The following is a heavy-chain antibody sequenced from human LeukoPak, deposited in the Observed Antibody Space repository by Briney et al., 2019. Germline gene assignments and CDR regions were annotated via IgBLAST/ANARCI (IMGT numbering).Heavy chain of an antibody. D-gene: IGHD6-13*01. CDR2: ISGGGGST. Sequence: GGSLRLSCAASGFTFSSYAMSWVRQAPGKGLEWVSAISGGGGSTYYADSVTGRFTISRDNAKNSLYLQMNSLRAEDTAVYYCARDSILAAAGTFYWGQGTLVTVSS. J-gene: IGHJ4*02. CDR1: GFTFSSYA. V-gene: IGHV3-23*01. CDR3: ARDSILAAAGTFY.